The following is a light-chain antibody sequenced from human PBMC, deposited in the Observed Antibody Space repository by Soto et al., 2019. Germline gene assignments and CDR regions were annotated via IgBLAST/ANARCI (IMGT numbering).Light chain of an antibody. CDR2: LNN. Sequence: QSVLTQPPSASGTPGQRVTISCSGSSSNIGSNAVNWYQHLPGTAPKLLIYLNNQWPSGVPDRFSGSKSGTSASLAISGLQSEDEAVYYCATWDDSLNGPVFGGGTKLTV. V-gene: IGLV1-44*01. CDR1: SSNIGSNA. J-gene: IGLJ2*01. CDR3: ATWDDSLNGPV.